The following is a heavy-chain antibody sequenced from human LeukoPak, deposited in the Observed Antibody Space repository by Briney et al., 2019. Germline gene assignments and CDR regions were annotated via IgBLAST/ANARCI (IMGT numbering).Heavy chain of an antibody. Sequence: GGSLGLSCAASGFAFSTHWMSWVRQAPGKGLEWVANIKEDGSERHYVDSVKGRFTISRDNAKNALYLQMSSLRADDTAVYYCARDWAETGVWGKGTTVTVSS. CDR2: IKEDGSER. V-gene: IGHV3-7*01. CDR3: ARDWAETGV. D-gene: IGHD3-16*01. CDR1: GFAFSTHW. J-gene: IGHJ6*04.